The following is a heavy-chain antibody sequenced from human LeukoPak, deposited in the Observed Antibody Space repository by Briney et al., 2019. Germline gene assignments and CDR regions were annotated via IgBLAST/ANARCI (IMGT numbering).Heavy chain of an antibody. D-gene: IGHD6-19*01. CDR2: IYYRGST. V-gene: IGHV4-59*08. CDR1: GGSISSYY. Sequence: PSETLSLTCTVSGGSISSYYWSWIRQPPGKGLEWIGYIYYRGSTNYNPSLKSRVTISVDTSKNQFSLKLSSVTAADTAVYYCARRHSSGWFNWFDPWGQGTLVTVSS. CDR3: ARRHSSGWFNWFDP. J-gene: IGHJ5*02.